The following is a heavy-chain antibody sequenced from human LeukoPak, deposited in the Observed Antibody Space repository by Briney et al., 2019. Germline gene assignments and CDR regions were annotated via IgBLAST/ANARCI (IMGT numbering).Heavy chain of an antibody. Sequence: GESLKISCKGSGHSFTNHWISWVRQVPGKGLEWMGTIDPSDSYTNNSPSFQGHVTISADKSISTAYPQWSSLKASDTAMYYCARHGCSSSWCGFDIWGQGTMVTVSS. V-gene: IGHV5-10-1*01. CDR3: ARHGCSSSWCGFDI. CDR1: GHSFTNHW. CDR2: IDPSDSYT. D-gene: IGHD6-13*01. J-gene: IGHJ3*02.